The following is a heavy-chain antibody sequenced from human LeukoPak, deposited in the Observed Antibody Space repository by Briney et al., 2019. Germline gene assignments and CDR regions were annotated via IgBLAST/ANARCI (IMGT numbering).Heavy chain of an antibody. J-gene: IGHJ5*02. V-gene: IGHV1-18*01. CDR3: ARGDSALGYCSSTSCGWFDP. D-gene: IGHD2-2*01. CDR2: ISAYNGNT. CDR1: GYTFTSYG. Sequence: GASVKVSCKASGYTFTSYGISWVRQAPGQGLEWMGWISAYNGNTNYAQKLQGRVTMTTDTSTSTAYMELRSLRSDDTAVYYCARGDSALGYCSSTSCGWFDPWGQGTLVTVSS.